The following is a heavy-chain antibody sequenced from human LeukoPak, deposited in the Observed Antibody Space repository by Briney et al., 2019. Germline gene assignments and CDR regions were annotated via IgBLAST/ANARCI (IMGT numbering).Heavy chain of an antibody. V-gene: IGHV3-23*01. CDR3: AKEGYYYGGSGYYLFEY. CDR1: GFTFSNYA. J-gene: IGHJ4*02. CDR2: IGDSGDNT. Sequence: GGSLRLSCAVSGFTFSNYAMNWIRQAPGKGLEWVSGIGDSGDNTYYADSVKGRFTISRDNSKNTLYLQMASLRAEDTVVYYCAKEGYYYGGSGYYLFEYWGQGTLVTVSS. D-gene: IGHD3-22*01.